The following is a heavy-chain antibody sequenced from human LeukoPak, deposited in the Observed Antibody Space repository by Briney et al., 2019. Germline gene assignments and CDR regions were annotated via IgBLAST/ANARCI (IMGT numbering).Heavy chain of an antibody. Sequence: GGSLRLSCAASGFTFSSYWMHWVRQAPGKGLVWVSRISTDGSSTSYADSVKGRFTISRDNAKNTLYLQMNSLTAEDTAVYYCARDPKQLIVGAAAGGDWGQGTLVTVSS. CDR1: GFTFSSYW. V-gene: IGHV3-74*01. CDR2: ISTDGSST. CDR3: ARDPKQLIVGAAAGGD. D-gene: IGHD1-26*01. J-gene: IGHJ4*02.